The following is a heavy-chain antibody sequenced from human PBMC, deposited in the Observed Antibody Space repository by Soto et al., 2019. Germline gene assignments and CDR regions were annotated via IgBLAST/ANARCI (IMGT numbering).Heavy chain of an antibody. J-gene: IGHJ4*02. CDR3: ARGAAAASTYFDY. D-gene: IGHD6-13*01. V-gene: IGHV3-30*17. Sequence: GGSLRLSCAASGFTFNTYAMYWVRQAPGKGLEWVAVISYDGNIKYFADSVKGRFTISRDNSENTLYLQMNSLRVEDTAAYYCARGAAAASTYFDYWGQGALVTVSS. CDR1: GFTFNTYA. CDR2: ISYDGNIK.